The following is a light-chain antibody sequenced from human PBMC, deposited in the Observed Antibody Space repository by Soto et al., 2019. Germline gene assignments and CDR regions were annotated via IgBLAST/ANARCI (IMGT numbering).Light chain of an antibody. CDR3: CSYAGSGTYV. J-gene: IGLJ1*01. CDR1: SSDVGSYNL. Sequence: QSALTQPASVSGSPGQSITISCTGTSSDVGSYNLVSWYQQHPGKAPKLIIYEDSKRPPGVSNRFSGSKSGNTASLTISGLQAEDEADYYCCSYAGSGTYVFGTGTKVTVL. V-gene: IGLV2-23*01. CDR2: EDS.